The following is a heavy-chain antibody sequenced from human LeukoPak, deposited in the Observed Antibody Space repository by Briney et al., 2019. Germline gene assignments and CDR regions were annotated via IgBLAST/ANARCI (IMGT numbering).Heavy chain of an antibody. CDR2: INWNGGST. J-gene: IGHJ4*02. D-gene: IGHD1-26*01. CDR3: ATNIVGATFDY. Sequence: TGGSLRLSCAASGFTFDDYGMSWVRQAPGKGLEWVSGINWNGGSTGYADSVKGRFTISRDNAKNSLYLQMNSLRAEDTALYYCATNIVGATFDYWGQGTLVTDSS. V-gene: IGHV3-20*04. CDR1: GFTFDDYG.